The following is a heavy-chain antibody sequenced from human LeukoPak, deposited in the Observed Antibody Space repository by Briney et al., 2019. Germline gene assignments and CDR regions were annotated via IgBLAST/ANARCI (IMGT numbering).Heavy chain of an antibody. CDR3: ARERAGAAHFDY. J-gene: IGHJ4*02. D-gene: IGHD2-15*01. CDR1: GYTFTGYY. V-gene: IGHV1-2*02. Sequence: ASVEVSCKASGYTFTGYYMHWVRQAPGQGLEWMGWINPNSGGTNYAQKFQGRVTMTRDTSTSTAYMELSRLRSDDTAVYYCARERAGAAHFDYWGQGTLVTVSS. CDR2: INPNSGGT.